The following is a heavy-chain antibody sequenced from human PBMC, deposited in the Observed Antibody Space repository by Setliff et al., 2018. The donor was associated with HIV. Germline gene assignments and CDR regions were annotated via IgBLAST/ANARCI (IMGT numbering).Heavy chain of an antibody. CDR3: ARDPIRAVGVDFWSATNNWFGP. CDR1: GYTFNSYS. CDR2: MNAKSGST. D-gene: IGHD3-3*01. Sequence: ASVKVSCKASGYTFNSYSLHWVRQAPGQGLEWMGIMNAKSGSTHYARKFQGRVTMTRDTATSTVYMELSSLRSEDTAVYYCARDPIRAVGVDFWSATNNWFGPWGQGTLVTVSS. J-gene: IGHJ5*02. V-gene: IGHV1-46*02.